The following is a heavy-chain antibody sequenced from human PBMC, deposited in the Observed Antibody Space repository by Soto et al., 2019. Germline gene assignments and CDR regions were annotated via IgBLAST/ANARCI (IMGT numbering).Heavy chain of an antibody. Sequence: SESLSLTCGVSGGSFSGYQWNWIRQSPGQGLEWIGEINHSGTTKYNPSLESRINLSVDTSKRQFSLKMFSVTAADTAIYYCARGWRFDPWGQGTQVTVSS. CDR2: INHSGTT. V-gene: IGHV4-34*01. D-gene: IGHD1-1*01. J-gene: IGHJ5*02. CDR1: GGSFSGYQ. CDR3: ARGWRFDP.